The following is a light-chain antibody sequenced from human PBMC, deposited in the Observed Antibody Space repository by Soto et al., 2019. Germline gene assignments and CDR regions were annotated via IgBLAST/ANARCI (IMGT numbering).Light chain of an antibody. V-gene: IGLV2-11*01. CDR1: SGDVGGYNY. CDR2: DVS. Sequence: ALTQRRSGSRSHGQLVTIACTVASGDVGGYNYVSWYQQHPGKAPKLMVYDVSKRPSGVPDRFSGSKSGNTASLTISGLQTEDEADYYCCSCAGRYTYVF. CDR3: CSCAGRYTYV. J-gene: IGLJ6*01.